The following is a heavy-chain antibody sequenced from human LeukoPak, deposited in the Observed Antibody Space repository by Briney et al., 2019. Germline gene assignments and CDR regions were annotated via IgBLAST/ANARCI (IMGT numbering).Heavy chain of an antibody. J-gene: IGHJ4*02. V-gene: IGHV4-31*03. D-gene: IGHD1-26*01. CDR3: ARDSQWGVDY. CDR2: MFYSASP. Sequence: PSETLSLTCTVSGASISSGGYCWSWIRQHPGEGLEWIGCMFYSASPCYNPSLQSRVPVSLDTSENQYSVKLSSETSADAAVYYCARDSQWGVDYLGQGILVTVSS. CDR1: GASISSGGYC.